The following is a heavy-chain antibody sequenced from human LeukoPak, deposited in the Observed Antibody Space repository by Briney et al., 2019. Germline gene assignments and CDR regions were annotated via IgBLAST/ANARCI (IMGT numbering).Heavy chain of an antibody. CDR1: GGSISSSSYY. CDR3: ARESGYCSGGSCYIRGFDY. CDR2: IYYSGST. D-gene: IGHD2-15*01. J-gene: IGHJ4*02. V-gene: IGHV4-39*07. Sequence: KPSETLSLTYTVSGGSISSSSYYWGWIRQPPGKGLEWIGSIYYSGSTYYNPSLKSRVTISVDTSKNQFSLKLSSVTAADTAVYYCARESGYCSGGSCYIRGFDYWGQGTLVTVSS.